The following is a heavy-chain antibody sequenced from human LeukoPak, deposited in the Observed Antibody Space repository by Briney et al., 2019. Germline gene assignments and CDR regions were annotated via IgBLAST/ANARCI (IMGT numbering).Heavy chain of an antibody. J-gene: IGHJ4*02. V-gene: IGHV3-7*04. CDR3: ARNYGGNSGY. D-gene: IGHD4-23*01. Sequence: GGSLRLSCAASGFTFSSYWMTWVRQAPGKGLEWVANIKQDGSEKLYVDSVKGRFTISRDNAENSLTLQMNSLRAEDTAVYYCARNYGGNSGYWGRGTLVTVSS. CDR1: GFTFSSYW. CDR2: IKQDGSEK.